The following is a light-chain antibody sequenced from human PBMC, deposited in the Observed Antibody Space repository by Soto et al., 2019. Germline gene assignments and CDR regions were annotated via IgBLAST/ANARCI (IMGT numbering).Light chain of an antibody. CDR3: SSYTTSSTYV. CDR1: NSDVGAYSY. V-gene: IGLV2-14*03. J-gene: IGLJ1*01. Sequence: QSALTQPASVSGSPGQSITISCTGTNSDVGAYSYVSWFQQHPGKAPKLMVYDVSNRPSGVSNRFSGSKSGNTASLTISGLQAEDEADYYCSSYTTSSTYVFGDGTKVTVL. CDR2: DVS.